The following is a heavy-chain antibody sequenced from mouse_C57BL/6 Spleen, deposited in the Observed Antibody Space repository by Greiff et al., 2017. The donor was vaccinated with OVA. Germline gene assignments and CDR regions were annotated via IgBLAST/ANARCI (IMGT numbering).Heavy chain of an antibody. Sequence: LQQSGAELARPGASVKLSCKASGYTFTSYGISWVKQRTGQGLEWIGEIYPRSGNTYYNEKFKGKATLTADKSSSTAYMELRSLTSEDSAVYFCASYGSSSWFAYWGQGTLVTVSA. CDR3: ASYGSSSWFAY. CDR2: IYPRSGNT. V-gene: IGHV1-81*01. J-gene: IGHJ3*01. CDR1: GYTFTSYG. D-gene: IGHD1-1*01.